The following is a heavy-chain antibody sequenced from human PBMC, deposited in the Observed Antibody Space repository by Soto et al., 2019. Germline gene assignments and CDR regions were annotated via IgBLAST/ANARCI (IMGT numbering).Heavy chain of an antibody. J-gene: IGHJ4*02. CDR3: ARAPGGDFDWLYTGEFDY. V-gene: IGHV4-61*08. CDR2: IYYSGST. Sequence: SETLSLTCTVSGGSISSGDYYWSWIRQPPGKGLEWIGYIYYSGSTNYNPSLKSRVTISVDTSKNQFSLKLSSVTAADTAVYYCARAPGGDFDWLYTGEFDYWGQGTLVTVSS. D-gene: IGHD3-9*01. CDR1: GGSISSGDYY.